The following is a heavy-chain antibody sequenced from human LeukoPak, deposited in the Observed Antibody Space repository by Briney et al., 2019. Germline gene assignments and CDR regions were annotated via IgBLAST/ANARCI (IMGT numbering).Heavy chain of an antibody. J-gene: IGHJ5*02. V-gene: IGHV4-59*01. CDR1: GGSISSYY. CDR2: IYYSGST. Sequence: SETLSLTCTVSGGSISSYYWSWIRQPPGKGLEWIGYIYYSGSTDYNPSLKSRVPISVDTSKNQFSPKLSSVTAADTAVYYCARLQYQLLSNWFDPWGQGTLVTVSS. CDR3: ARLQYQLLSNWFDP. D-gene: IGHD2-2*01.